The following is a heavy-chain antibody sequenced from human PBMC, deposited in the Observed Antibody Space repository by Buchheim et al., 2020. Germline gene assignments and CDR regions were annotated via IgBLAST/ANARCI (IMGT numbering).Heavy chain of an antibody. CDR3: ARDLEGFEVAAAAPGY. D-gene: IGHD6-13*01. CDR1: GFTFSSYS. CDR2: ISSSSSYI. V-gene: IGHV3-21*01. Sequence: EVQLVESGGGLVKPGGSLRLSCAASGFTFSSYSMNWVRQAPGKGLEWVSSISSSSSYIYYADSVKGRFTISRDNAKNSLYLQMNSLRAEDTAVYYCARDLEGFEVAAAAPGYWGQGTL. J-gene: IGHJ4*02.